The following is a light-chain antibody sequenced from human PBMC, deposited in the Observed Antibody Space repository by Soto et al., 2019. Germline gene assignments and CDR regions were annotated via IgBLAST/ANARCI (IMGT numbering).Light chain of an antibody. CDR3: QQRSNWPPT. Sequence: EIVLTQSPATLSLSPGERATLSCRASQSIGNSLAWYQQKPGQAPRLLIYDASTRATSIPARFGGRGSGTDFTLTISSLEPEDFAVYYCQQRSNWPPTFGQGTRLEIK. J-gene: IGKJ5*01. CDR1: QSIGNS. V-gene: IGKV3-11*01. CDR2: DAS.